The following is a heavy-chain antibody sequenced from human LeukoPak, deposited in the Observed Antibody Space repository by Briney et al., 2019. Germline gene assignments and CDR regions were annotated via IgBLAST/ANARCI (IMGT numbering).Heavy chain of an antibody. CDR2: ISGSGGST. Sequence: GGSLRLSCAASGFTFSSYGMSWVRQAPGKGLEWVSAISGSGGSTYYADSVKGRFTISRDNSKNTLYLQMNSLRAEDTALYYCAKGAYGDYGSWFDPWGQGTLVTVSS. CDR3: AKGAYGDYGSWFDP. J-gene: IGHJ5*02. V-gene: IGHV3-23*01. D-gene: IGHD4-17*01. CDR1: GFTFSSYG.